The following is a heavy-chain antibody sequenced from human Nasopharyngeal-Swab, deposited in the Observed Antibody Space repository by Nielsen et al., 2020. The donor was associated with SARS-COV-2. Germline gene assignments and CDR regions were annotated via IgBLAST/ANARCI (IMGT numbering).Heavy chain of an antibody. J-gene: IGHJ6*03. CDR1: GYTFTSYY. V-gene: IGHV1-2*04. CDR2: INPQSDGT. CDR3: AGGSEVTLHSAYHNYMDV. D-gene: IGHD2/OR15-2a*01. Sequence: ASVKVSCKASGYTFTSYYMHWVRQAPGQGLEWMGWINPQSDGTKYAQNSQGWVTLTTDTSINTAYMELSSLRSDDTAVYFCAGGSEVTLHSAYHNYMDVWGKGTTVTVSS.